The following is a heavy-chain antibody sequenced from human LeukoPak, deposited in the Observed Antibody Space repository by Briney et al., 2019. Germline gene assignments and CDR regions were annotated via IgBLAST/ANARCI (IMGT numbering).Heavy chain of an antibody. V-gene: IGHV4-4*07. J-gene: IGHJ5*02. CDR2: IYTSGGT. CDR1: GDSLRVSI. D-gene: IGHD3-16*01. Sequence: SETLSLTCIVPGDSLRVSIWSWIRQTAGKRLEWIGRIYTSGGTKYTPPTKSRVTLSVDTSKNQFSLKLSSVTAADTAVYYCARLRLRYQLKTNWFDPWGQGTLVTVSS. CDR3: ARLRLRYQLKTNWFDP.